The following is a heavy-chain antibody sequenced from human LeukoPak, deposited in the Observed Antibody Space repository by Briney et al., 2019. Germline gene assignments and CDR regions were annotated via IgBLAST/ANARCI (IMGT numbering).Heavy chain of an antibody. Sequence: GGSLRPSCAASGFTFNNYWMSWVRQAPGKGLEWVANIKQDGGEKHYLDSVKGRFTISRDNAKNSLYLQMNSLRVEDTAMYYCARDNSRVGATGTCDIWGQGTLLTVSS. CDR2: IKQDGGEK. J-gene: IGHJ3*02. CDR3: ARDNSRVGATGTCDI. V-gene: IGHV3-7*03. CDR1: GFTFNNYW. D-gene: IGHD1-26*01.